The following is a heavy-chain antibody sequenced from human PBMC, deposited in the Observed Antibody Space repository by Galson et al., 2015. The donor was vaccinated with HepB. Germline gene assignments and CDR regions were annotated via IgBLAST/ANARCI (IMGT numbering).Heavy chain of an antibody. D-gene: IGHD6-6*01. J-gene: IGHJ6*02. V-gene: IGHV1-69*01. CDR3: ARVPSIAARLGYYYGMDV. Sequence: SCKASGGTFSSYAISWVRQAPGQGLEWMGGIILIFGTANYAQKFQGRVTITADESTSTAYMELSSLRSEDTAVYYCARVPSIAARLGYYYGMDVWGQGTTVTVSS. CDR1: GGTFSSYA. CDR2: IILIFGTA.